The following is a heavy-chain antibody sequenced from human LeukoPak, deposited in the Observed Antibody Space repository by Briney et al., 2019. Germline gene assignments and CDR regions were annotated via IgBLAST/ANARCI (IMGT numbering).Heavy chain of an antibody. CDR2: SSSDETYK. J-gene: IGHJ5*02. V-gene: IGHV3-30-3*01. Sequence: GGSLRLSCAASGFPFTVYPTHWVRQATGKGLEWVSVSSSDETYKFYADSVKGRFTISRDNSKNTLYLQKNSLRAEDTAVYYCAKGPDYDILTGYFSNPWGQGTLVTVSS. CDR3: AKGPDYDILTGYFSNP. CDR1: GFPFTVYP. D-gene: IGHD3-9*01.